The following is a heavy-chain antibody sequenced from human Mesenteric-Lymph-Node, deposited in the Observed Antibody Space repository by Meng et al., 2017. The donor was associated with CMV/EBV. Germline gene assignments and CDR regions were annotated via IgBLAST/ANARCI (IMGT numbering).Heavy chain of an antibody. CDR1: GYTFNHFG. D-gene: IGHD3-10*01. CDR2: INTNTGNP. J-gene: IGHJ4*02. V-gene: IGHV7-4-1*02. CDR3: ARRFGFGDY. Sequence: KVSCKASGYTFNHFGINWVRQAPGQGLEWMGWINTNTGNPAYAQGFTGRFVFSLDTSASTAYLQINSLEADDTAFYYCARRFGFGDYWGQGALVTVSS.